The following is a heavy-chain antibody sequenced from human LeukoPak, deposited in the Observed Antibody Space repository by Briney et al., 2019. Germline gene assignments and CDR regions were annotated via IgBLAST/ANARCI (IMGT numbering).Heavy chain of an antibody. CDR1: GCTFSSYS. J-gene: IGHJ4*02. CDR2: ISSSSSYI. D-gene: IGHD3-9*01. V-gene: IGHV3-21*01. Sequence: KPGGSLRLSCAASGCTFSSYSMNWVRQAPGKGLEWVSSISSSSSYIYYADSVKGRFTISRDNAKNSLYLQMNSLRAEDTAVYYCARTTSVRYLDWLSKAPLDYWGQGTLVTVSS. CDR3: ARTTSVRYLDWLSKAPLDY.